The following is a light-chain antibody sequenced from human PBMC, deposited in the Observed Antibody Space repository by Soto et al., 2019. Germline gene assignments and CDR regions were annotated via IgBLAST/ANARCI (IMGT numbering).Light chain of an antibody. CDR3: QQRSNWPPGT. V-gene: IGKV3-11*01. J-gene: IGKJ3*01. Sequence: EIVLTQSPATLSLSPGERATLSCRASQSVSSYLAWYQQKPGQAPRLLIYDASNRATGIPARFSGSGSGTDFTLTISSLEPEDLAVYYCQQRSNWPPGTFGPGTKMDIK. CDR2: DAS. CDR1: QSVSSY.